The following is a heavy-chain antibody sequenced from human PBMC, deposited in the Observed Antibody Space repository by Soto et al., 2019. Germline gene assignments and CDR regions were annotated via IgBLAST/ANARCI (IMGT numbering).Heavy chain of an antibody. J-gene: IGHJ6*02. D-gene: IGHD6-19*01. CDR2: INHSGST. CDR1: GGSFSGYY. CDR3: ARGREYSSGWYSYYYYYYGMDV. Sequence: TSETLSLTCAVYGGSFSGYYWSWIRQPPGKGLEWIGEINHSGSTNYNPSLKSRVTISVDTSKNQFSLKLSSVTAADTAVYYCARGREYSSGWYSYYYYYYGMDVWGQGTTVT. V-gene: IGHV4-34*01.